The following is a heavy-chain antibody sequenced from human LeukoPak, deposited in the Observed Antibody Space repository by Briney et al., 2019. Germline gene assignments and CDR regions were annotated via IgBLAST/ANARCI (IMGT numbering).Heavy chain of an antibody. CDR1: GFTFDDYA. V-gene: IGHV3-43*02. CDR2: ISGDGGST. D-gene: IGHD6-13*01. J-gene: IGHJ1*01. Sequence: GGSLRLSCAASGFTFDDYAMNWVRQAPGKGLEWVSLISGDGGSTYYADSVKGRFTISRDNSKNSLYLQMNSLRTEDTALYYCAKDSGSPSRMWAAAGTSEYFQHWGQGTLVTVSS. CDR3: AKDSGSPSRMWAAAGTSEYFQH.